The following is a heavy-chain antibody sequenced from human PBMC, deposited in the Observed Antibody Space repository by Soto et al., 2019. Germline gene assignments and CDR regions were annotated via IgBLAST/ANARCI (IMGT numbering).Heavy chain of an antibody. J-gene: IGHJ5*02. CDR2: ISSSSTI. CDR3: ASAGGWFDP. CDR1: GFTFSSYS. Sequence: GGSLRLSCAASGFTFSSYSMNWVRQAPGKGLEWVSYISSSSTIYYADSVKGRFTISRDNAKNSLYLQMNSLRDEDTAVYYCASAGGWFDPWGQGTLVTVSS. V-gene: IGHV3-48*02. D-gene: IGHD6-19*01.